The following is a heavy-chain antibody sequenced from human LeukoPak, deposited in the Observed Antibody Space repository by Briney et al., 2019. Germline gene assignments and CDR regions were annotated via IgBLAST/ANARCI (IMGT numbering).Heavy chain of an antibody. V-gene: IGHV4-59*01. CDR2: IYYSGST. Sequence: PSETLSLTCTVPGGSISSYYWSWIRQPPGKGLEWIGYIYYSGSTNYNPSLKSRVTISVDTSKNQFSLKLSSVTAADTAVYYCARWSSGWFDYWGQGTLVTVSS. CDR3: ARWSSGWFDY. J-gene: IGHJ4*02. CDR1: GGSISSYY. D-gene: IGHD6-19*01.